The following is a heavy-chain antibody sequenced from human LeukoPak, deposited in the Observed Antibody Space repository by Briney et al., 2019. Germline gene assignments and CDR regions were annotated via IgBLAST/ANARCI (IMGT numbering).Heavy chain of an antibody. CDR1: GFTFSSYW. D-gene: IGHD2-2*03. Sequence: GGSLRLSCAASGFTFSSYWMNWARQAPGKGLEWVASINHNGNVNYYVDSVKGRFTISRDNAKNTLLLQINSLRPEDTAVYYCARVDDLDAFDIWGQGTLVTVSS. CDR2: INHNGNVN. J-gene: IGHJ3*02. CDR3: ARVDDLDAFDI. V-gene: IGHV3-7*01.